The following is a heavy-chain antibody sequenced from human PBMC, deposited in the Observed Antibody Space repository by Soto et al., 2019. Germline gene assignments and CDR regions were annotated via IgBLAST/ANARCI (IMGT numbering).Heavy chain of an antibody. CDR3: AKDRSNYADYYYGMDV. J-gene: IGHJ6*01. D-gene: IGHD4-4*01. CDR2: ISYDGSNK. CDR1: GFTFSSYG. V-gene: IGHV3-30*18. Sequence: QVQLVESGGGVVQPGRSLRLSCAASGFTFSSYGMHWVRQAPGKGLEWVAVISYDGSNKYYADSVKGRFTISRDNSKNTLYLQMNSLRAEDTAVYYCAKDRSNYADYYYGMDVW.